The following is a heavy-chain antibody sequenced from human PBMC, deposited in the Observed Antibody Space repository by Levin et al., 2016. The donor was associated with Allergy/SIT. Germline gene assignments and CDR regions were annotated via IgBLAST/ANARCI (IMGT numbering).Heavy chain of an antibody. CDR3: ARRNGSVRRVRHYYFDY. D-gene: IGHD2-8*01. Sequence: WIRQPPGKGLEWVANIKQDGSEKYYVDSVKGRFTISRDNAKNSLYLQMNSLRAEDTAVYYCARRNGSVRRVRHYYFDYWGQGTLVTVSS. CDR2: IKQDGSEK. V-gene: IGHV3-7*03. J-gene: IGHJ4*02.